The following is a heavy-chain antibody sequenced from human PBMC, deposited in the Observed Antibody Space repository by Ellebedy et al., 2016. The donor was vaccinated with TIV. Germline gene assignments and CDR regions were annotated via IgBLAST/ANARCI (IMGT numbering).Heavy chain of an antibody. CDR1: GYTFTGYF. Sequence: ASVKVSCKASGYTFTGYFVHLVRQAPGQGLEWMGWINSNSGGTNYEQKFQGRVSMTRDTSISTAYMELSSLKFDDTAIYYCARTRGSSSVELDPWGQGTLVTISS. V-gene: IGHV1-2*02. J-gene: IGHJ5*02. CDR2: INSNSGGT. D-gene: IGHD6-6*01. CDR3: ARTRGSSSVELDP.